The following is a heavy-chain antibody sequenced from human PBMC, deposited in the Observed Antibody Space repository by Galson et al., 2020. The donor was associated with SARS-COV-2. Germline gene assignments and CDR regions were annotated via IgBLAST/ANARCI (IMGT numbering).Heavy chain of an antibody. D-gene: IGHD4-17*01. CDR1: GTSISSGSYS. CDR2: ISHSGGT. J-gene: IGHJ3*02. Sequence: SETLSLTCAVSGTSISSGSYSWNWIRQPPGKGLEWIGYISHSGGTYYNPSLKSRVTISGDRSKNQFSLRLSSVTAADTAVDYCARLRVGEVAPEAFESWGPGTRVTVAS. CDR3: ARLRVGEVAPEAFES. V-gene: IGHV4-30-2*01.